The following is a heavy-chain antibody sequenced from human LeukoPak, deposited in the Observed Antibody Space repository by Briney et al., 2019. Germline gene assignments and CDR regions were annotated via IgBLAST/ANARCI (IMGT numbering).Heavy chain of an antibody. J-gene: IGHJ4*02. D-gene: IGHD3-16*02. CDR3: ARAPYDYVWGSYRYGDY. CDR2: ISAYNGNT. V-gene: IGHV1-18*01. Sequence: ASVKVSCKASGYTFTSYGISWVRQAPGQGLEWMGWISAYNGNTNYAQKLQGRVTMTTDTSTSTAYMELRSLRSDDTAVHYCARAPYDYVWGSYRYGDYWGQGTLVTVSS. CDR1: GYTFTSYG.